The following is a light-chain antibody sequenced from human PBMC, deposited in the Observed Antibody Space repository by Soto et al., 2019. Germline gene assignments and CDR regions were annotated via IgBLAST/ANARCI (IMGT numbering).Light chain of an antibody. V-gene: IGKV3-11*01. CDR1: QNIDRY. CDR2: DAS. CDR3: QQRSSWYS. J-gene: IGKJ2*03. Sequence: EILLTQSPATLSLSPGERATLSCRASQNIDRYLAWYQQKPGQAPRVLIYDASNRARGIPARFSGSGSGTDFTLTISSLEPEDFAVYYCQQRSSWYSFGQGTKVDNK.